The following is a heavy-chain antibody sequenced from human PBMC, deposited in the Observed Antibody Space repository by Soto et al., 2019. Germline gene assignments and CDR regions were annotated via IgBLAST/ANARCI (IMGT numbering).Heavy chain of an antibody. CDR3: AKEPIGYFDY. J-gene: IGHJ4*02. V-gene: IGHV3-23*01. D-gene: IGHD3-22*01. Sequence: EVQLLESGGGLIQPGGSLRLSCAASGFTFSNYAMSWVRQAPGKGLEWVSAITRSGGSTYYADSVKGRFTISRDNSKNTFYLQMNSLRAEDTAIYYCAKEPIGYFDYWGQGTLVTVSS. CDR1: GFTFSNYA. CDR2: ITRSGGST.